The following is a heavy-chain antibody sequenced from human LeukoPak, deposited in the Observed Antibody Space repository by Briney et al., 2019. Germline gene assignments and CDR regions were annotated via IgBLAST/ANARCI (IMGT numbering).Heavy chain of an antibody. CDR1: GGSISSGGYY. D-gene: IGHD3-22*01. CDR2: IYYSGST. V-gene: IGHV4-31*03. Sequence: SQTLSLTCTVSGGSISSGGYYWSWIRQHPGKGLEWIGYIYYSGSTYYNPSLKSRVTIPVDTSKNQFSLKLSSVTAADTAVYYCASADSSGYYFDYWGQGTLVTVSS. CDR3: ASADSSGYYFDY. J-gene: IGHJ4*02.